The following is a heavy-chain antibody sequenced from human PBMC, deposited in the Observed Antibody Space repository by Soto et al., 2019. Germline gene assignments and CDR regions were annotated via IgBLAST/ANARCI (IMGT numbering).Heavy chain of an antibody. CDR3: AKDYVAMFGGPIGS. J-gene: IGHJ5*02. Sequence: EVQLLESGGGLVQPGGSLRLSCSASGFKFSTYAMSWVRQAPGKGLEWVSTIRGSGGGTSYADSVKGRFTISRDNAKNMLWLRMSSLGVEDTALYYCAKDYVAMFGGPIGSWGQGTLVSVSS. V-gene: IGHV3-23*01. CDR1: GFKFSTYA. D-gene: IGHD3-16*01. CDR2: IRGSGGGT.